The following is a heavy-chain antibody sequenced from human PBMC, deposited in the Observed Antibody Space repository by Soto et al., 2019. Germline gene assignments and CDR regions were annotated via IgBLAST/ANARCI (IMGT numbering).Heavy chain of an antibody. V-gene: IGHV3-23*01. Sequence: EVQLLESGGGLVQPGGSLRLSCAASGFTFSSYAMSWVRQAPGKGLEWVSAISGSGGSTYYADSVKGRFTISRDNSKNTLYPQMNSLRAEDTAVYYGATRPPWQQLAPFDYWGQGTLVTVSS. CDR3: ATRPPWQQLAPFDY. CDR1: GFTFSSYA. CDR2: ISGSGGST. D-gene: IGHD6-13*01. J-gene: IGHJ4*02.